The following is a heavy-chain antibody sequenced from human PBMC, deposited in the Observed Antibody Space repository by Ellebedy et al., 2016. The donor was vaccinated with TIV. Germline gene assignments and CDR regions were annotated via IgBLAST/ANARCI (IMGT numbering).Heavy chain of an antibody. D-gene: IGHD3-16*01. V-gene: IGHV4-59*08. CDR2: VCPSVRT. CDR3: ARLYLGGY. Sequence: SETLSLTCAVYGGSFSGYYWSWFRQPPGKGLEWIGYVCPSVRTKYNPSLESRVTMSVDKSKNHFSLRLSSVTAADTAIYFCARLYLGGYWGQGTLVTVSS. CDR1: GGSFSGYY. J-gene: IGHJ4*02.